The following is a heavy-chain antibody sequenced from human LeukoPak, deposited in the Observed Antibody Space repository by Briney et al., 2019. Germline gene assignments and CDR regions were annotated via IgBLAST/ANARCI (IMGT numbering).Heavy chain of an antibody. D-gene: IGHD2-2*01. CDR3: AKDREYCTSTSCWSNTRFGIIDI. J-gene: IGHJ3*02. CDR1: GLSFGNYG. Sequence: GGSLRLSCETSGLSFGNYGFYWVRQAPGKGLEWVAFSRYDGRNRYYADSVKGRFSISRDNSKDTVFLQMKSPRAEDTAIYYCAKDREYCTSTSCWSNTRFGIIDIWGQGTMVTVSS. V-gene: IGHV3-30*02. CDR2: SRYDGRNR.